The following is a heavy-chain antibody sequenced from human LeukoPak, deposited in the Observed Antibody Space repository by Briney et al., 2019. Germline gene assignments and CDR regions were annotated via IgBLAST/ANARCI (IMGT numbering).Heavy chain of an antibody. J-gene: IGHJ4*02. D-gene: IGHD3-22*01. V-gene: IGHV3-23*01. CDR3: AKALISGYYYWYFDY. CDR2: FRGSPGST. Sequence: GGSLRLSWAAAGFTFSRCAMSWVRQAAGKGREWVSGFRGSPGSTYSADSLKCRFTISRDNSKTTLFLQMNSLRAEDTAIYYCAKALISGYYYWYFDYWGQGTLVTVSS. CDR1: GFTFSRCA.